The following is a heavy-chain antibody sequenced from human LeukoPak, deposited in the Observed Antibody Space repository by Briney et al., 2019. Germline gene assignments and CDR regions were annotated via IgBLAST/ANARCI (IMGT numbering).Heavy chain of an antibody. CDR2: INTDESKI. J-gene: IGHJ4*02. D-gene: IGHD2-15*01. CDR1: GFTFSSHW. Sequence: GGSLRLSCAASGFTFSSHWMHWVRQTPGKGLVWVSRINTDESKINHADSVKGRFTISRDNAKNMLYLQMYSLRAEDTAVYYCARGGLFNYFFDYWGQGTPVTVSS. CDR3: ARGGLFNYFFDY. V-gene: IGHV3-74*01.